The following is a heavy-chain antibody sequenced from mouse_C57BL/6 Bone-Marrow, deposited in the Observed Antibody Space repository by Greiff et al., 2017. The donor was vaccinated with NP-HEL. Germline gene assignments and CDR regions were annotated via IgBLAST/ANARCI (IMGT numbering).Heavy chain of an antibody. CDR3: ARRGDSKDYAMDY. Sequence: VQLQQPGAELVKPGASVKLSCKASGYTFTSYWMPWVKQRPGRGLEWIGRIDPNSGGTKYNEKFKGKATLTVDKPSSTAYMQLSSLTSEDSAVYYWARRGDSKDYAMDYWGQGTSVTVSS. D-gene: IGHD2-5*01. J-gene: IGHJ4*01. CDR1: GYTFTSYW. V-gene: IGHV1-72*01. CDR2: IDPNSGGT.